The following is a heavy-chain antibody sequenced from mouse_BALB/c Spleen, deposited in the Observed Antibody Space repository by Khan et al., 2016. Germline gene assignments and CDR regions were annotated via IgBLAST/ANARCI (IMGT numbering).Heavy chain of an antibody. CDR3: ERAGYYGYLAY. D-gene: IGHD1-1*01. CDR2: INPDSSTI. Sequence: EVKLLESGGGLVQPGGSLKLSCAASGFAFSRYWMSWVRQAPGKGLEWIGEINPDSSTITYTPSLKDKFIISRDNAKNTLYLQMSKVRSDDTALCYSERAGYYGYLAYWGQGTLVTVSA. V-gene: IGHV4-1*02. J-gene: IGHJ3*01. CDR1: GFAFSRYW.